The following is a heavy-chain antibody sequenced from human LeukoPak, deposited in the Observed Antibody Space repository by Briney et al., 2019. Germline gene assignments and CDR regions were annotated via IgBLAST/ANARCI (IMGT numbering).Heavy chain of an antibody. V-gene: IGHV1-69*01. D-gene: IGHD1-26*01. CDR3: ARGGELSEGAFDY. J-gene: IGHJ4*02. Sequence: SVKVSCKASGATFSSYAISWVRQAPGQGLEWMGGIIPIFGTANYAQKFQGRVTITADESTSTAYMELSSLRSEDTAVYYCARGGELSEGAFDYWGQGTLVTVSS. CDR1: GATFSSYA. CDR2: IIPIFGTA.